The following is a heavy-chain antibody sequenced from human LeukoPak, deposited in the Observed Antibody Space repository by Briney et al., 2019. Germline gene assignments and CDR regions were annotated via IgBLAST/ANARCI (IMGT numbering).Heavy chain of an antibody. CDR2: ISSSSSYI. Sequence: PGGSLRLSCAASGFTFSSYSMNWVRQAPGKGLEWVSSISSSSSYIYYADSVKGRFTISRDNAKNSLYLQMNSLRAEDTAVYYCASTIFGVVTLPFDYWGQGTLVTVSS. V-gene: IGHV3-21*01. D-gene: IGHD3-3*01. J-gene: IGHJ4*02. CDR3: ASTIFGVVTLPFDY. CDR1: GFTFSSYS.